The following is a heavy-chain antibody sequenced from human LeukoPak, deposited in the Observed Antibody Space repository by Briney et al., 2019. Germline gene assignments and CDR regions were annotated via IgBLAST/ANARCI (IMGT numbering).Heavy chain of an antibody. Sequence: SETLSLTCTVSGSISSGSYYWSWIWQPAGKGLDWIGRIYTSGSTNYNPSLKSRVTMSVDTSKNQFSLKLSSVTAADTAMYYCARVSLVRGAPDYYFDYWGQGTLVTVSS. CDR3: ARVSLVRGAPDYYFDY. J-gene: IGHJ4*02. D-gene: IGHD3-10*01. V-gene: IGHV4-61*02. CDR2: IYTSGST. CDR1: GSISSGSYY.